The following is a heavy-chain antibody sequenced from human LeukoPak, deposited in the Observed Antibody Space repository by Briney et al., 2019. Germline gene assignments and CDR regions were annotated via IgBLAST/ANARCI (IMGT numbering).Heavy chain of an antibody. J-gene: IGHJ2*01. V-gene: IGHV3-11*04. CDR3: ARDAAKTYRGYFDI. CDR2: ISSSGSTI. Sequence: GGSLRLSCAASGFTFSDYYMSWIRQAPGKGLEWVSYISSSGSTIYYADSVKGRLTISRNNSEKTLFLQMNSLRPEDTAVYYCARDAAKTYRGYFDIWGRGTLVTVSS. D-gene: IGHD3-16*02. CDR1: GFTFSDYY.